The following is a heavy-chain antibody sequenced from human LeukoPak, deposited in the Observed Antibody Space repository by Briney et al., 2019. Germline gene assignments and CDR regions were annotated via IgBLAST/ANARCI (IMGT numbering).Heavy chain of an antibody. Sequence: GRSLRLSCAASGFTFSSYGMHWVRQAPGKGLEWVAVIWYDGSNKYYADSVKGRFTISRDNSKNTLYLQMNSLRAEDTAVYYCARDNAPTTYYYDSSGYYGPGYWGQGTLVTVSS. D-gene: IGHD3-22*01. V-gene: IGHV3-33*01. J-gene: IGHJ4*02. CDR2: IWYDGSNK. CDR1: GFTFSSYG. CDR3: ARDNAPTTYYYDSSGYYGPGY.